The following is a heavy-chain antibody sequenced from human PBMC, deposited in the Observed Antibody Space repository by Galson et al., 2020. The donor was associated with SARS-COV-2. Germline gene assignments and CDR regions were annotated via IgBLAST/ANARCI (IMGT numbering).Heavy chain of an antibody. D-gene: IGHD3-22*01. CDR3: ARGPDASDSSAHYQDYFDF. CDR1: GFKFSDFY. J-gene: IGHJ4*02. V-gene: IGHV3-11*01. CDR2: ISDSGNTM. Sequence: GESLKISCAASGFKFSDFYMAWIRQAPGKGLEWVSYISDSGNTMYYADSVKGRFTISRHNSINSLYLQIYSLRAEDTAVYYCARGPDASDSSAHYQDYFDFWGQGTLVTVSS.